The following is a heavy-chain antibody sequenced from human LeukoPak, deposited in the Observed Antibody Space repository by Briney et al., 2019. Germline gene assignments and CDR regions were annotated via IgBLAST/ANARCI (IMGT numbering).Heavy chain of an antibody. V-gene: IGHV3-72*01. J-gene: IGHJ5*02. CDR3: ARGRTGIGVDWFDP. CDR2: VRNKINYYAT. CDR1: GFIFSDHY. Sequence: GGSLRLSCAASGFIFSDHYMDWVRQAPGKGLEWVGRVRNKINYYATQYAASVKGRFTIIRDESKSSVYLQMNSLKIEDTAVYYCARGRTGIGVDWFDPWGQGTLVTVSS. D-gene: IGHD1-1*01.